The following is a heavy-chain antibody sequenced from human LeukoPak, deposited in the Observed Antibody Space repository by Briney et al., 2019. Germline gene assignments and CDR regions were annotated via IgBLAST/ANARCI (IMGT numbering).Heavy chain of an antibody. CDR1: GGSISSYY. J-gene: IGHJ4*02. CDR3: ARGYCSGGSCNDY. D-gene: IGHD2-15*01. CDR2: IYYSGST. Sequence: SETLSLTCTVSGGSISSYYWSWIRQPPGKGLEWIGYIYYSGSTNYNPSLKSRVTISVDTSKNQFSLKLSSVTAADTAVYDCARGYCSGGSCNDYWGQGTLVTVSS. V-gene: IGHV4-59*01.